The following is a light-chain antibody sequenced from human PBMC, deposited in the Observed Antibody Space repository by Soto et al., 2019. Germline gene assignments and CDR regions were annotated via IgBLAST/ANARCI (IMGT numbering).Light chain of an antibody. CDR2: DVS. V-gene: IGLV2-18*01. CDR3: SLYTSSNTWV. CDR1: SSDVENYNR. Sequence: QSALTQSPSVSGSPGQSVTISCTGTSSDVENYNRVSWYQQPPGTAPKLMIFDVSNRPSGVPDRFSGSKSGDTASLTISGLQAEDEADYYCSLYTSSNTWVFGGGTKLTVL. J-gene: IGLJ2*01.